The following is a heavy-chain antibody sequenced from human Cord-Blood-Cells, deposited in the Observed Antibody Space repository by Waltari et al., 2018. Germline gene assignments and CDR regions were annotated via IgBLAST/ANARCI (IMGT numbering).Heavy chain of an antibody. Sequence: EVQLVESGGGLVQPGGSLRLSCAASGLPFSSYWTSWGRKAPGEGLEWVANIKQDGSEKYYVDSVKGRFTISRDNAKNSLYLQMNSLRAEDTAVYYCARVTSSGWYYFDYWGQGTLVTVSS. V-gene: IGHV3-7*01. D-gene: IGHD6-19*01. CDR3: ARVTSSGWYYFDY. J-gene: IGHJ4*02. CDR1: GLPFSSYW. CDR2: IKQDGSEK.